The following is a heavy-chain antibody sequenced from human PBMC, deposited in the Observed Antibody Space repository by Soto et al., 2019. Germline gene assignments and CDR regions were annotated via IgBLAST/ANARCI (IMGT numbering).Heavy chain of an antibody. CDR3: ATNSGFSKYYYYMDV. CDR2: FDPEDGET. J-gene: IGHJ6*03. Sequence: GASVKVSCKVSGYTLTELSMHWVRQAPGKGLEWMGGFDPEDGETIYAQKFQGRVTMTEDTSTDTAYMELSSLRSEDTAVYYCATNSGFSKYYYYMDVWGKGTTVTVSS. CDR1: GYTLTELS. D-gene: IGHD5-12*01. V-gene: IGHV1-24*01.